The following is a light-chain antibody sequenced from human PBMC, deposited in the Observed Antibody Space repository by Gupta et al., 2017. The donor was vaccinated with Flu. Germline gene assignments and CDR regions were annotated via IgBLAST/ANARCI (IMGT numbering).Light chain of an antibody. CDR1: QNILYSSNNKNY. CDR2: WAS. J-gene: IGKJ2*03. CDR3: QQYYGTPYS. V-gene: IGKV4-1*01. Sequence: DIVMTQSPDSLAVSLGERATINCKSSQNILYSSNNKNYTAWYQQKPGQPPNLLIYWASTRESGVPDRFSGSGSGTDFTLTISSLQAEDVAIYYCQQYYGTPYSFGQGTKLEIK.